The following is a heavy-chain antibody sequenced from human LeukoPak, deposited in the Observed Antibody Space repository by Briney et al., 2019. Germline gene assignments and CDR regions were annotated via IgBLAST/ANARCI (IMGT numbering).Heavy chain of an antibody. CDR3: TRDEDFYSSSSDY. CDR1: GFSVSSNY. J-gene: IGHJ4*02. Sequence: GGSLRLSCAASGFSVSSNYMTWVRQAPGKGLEWVSVIYVGGRKYYADSVKGRFTISRDNAKNSLYLQMNSLRAEDTAVYYCTRDEDFYSSSSDYWGQGTLVTVSS. V-gene: IGHV3-66*01. CDR2: IYVGGRK. D-gene: IGHD6-6*01.